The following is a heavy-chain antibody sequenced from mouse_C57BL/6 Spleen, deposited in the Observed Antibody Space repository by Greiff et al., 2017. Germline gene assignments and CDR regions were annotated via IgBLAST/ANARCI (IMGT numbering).Heavy chain of an antibody. CDR3: ARQGNYEDYYAMDY. V-gene: IGHV5-9*01. J-gene: IGHJ4*01. CDR1: GFTFSSYT. D-gene: IGHD2-1*01. CDR2: ISGGGGNT. Sequence: EVMLVESGGGLVKPGGSLKLSCAASGFTFSSYTMSWVRQTPEKRLEWVATISGGGGNTYYPDSVKGRFTISRDNAKNTLYLQMSSLRSEDTALYYCARQGNYEDYYAMDYWGQGTSVTVSS.